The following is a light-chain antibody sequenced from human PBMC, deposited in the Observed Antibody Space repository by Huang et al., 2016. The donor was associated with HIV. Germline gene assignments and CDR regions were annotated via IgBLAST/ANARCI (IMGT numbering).Light chain of an antibody. CDR2: WAS. V-gene: IGKV4-1*01. Sequence: DIVVTQSPDSLTMSLGERATVNCTSSQSVLDSSNNKSYLAWYQHKPGQPPKLLIYWASTRESGVPDRCSGSGSGTDFTLIITSLQAEDVAVYYCHQYYDSPQTFGQGTKVEVK. CDR1: QSVLDSSNNKSY. J-gene: IGKJ1*01. CDR3: HQYYDSPQT.